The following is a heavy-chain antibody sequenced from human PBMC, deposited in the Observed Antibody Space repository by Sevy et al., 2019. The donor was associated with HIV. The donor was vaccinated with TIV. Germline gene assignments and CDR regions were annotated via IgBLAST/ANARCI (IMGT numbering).Heavy chain of an antibody. CDR2: ISSSGSRI. V-gene: IGHV3-48*03. Sequence: GGSLRLSCAASGFSFSNYEMNWVRQAPGKGLEWISYISSSGSRIYYADSVRGRFIISGDNAKNSLYLQMSSLRAEDTAVYYCARDLPPSATAVAHFDFWGQGTLVTVSS. D-gene: IGHD2-21*02. CDR3: ARDLPPSATAVAHFDF. CDR1: GFSFSNYE. J-gene: IGHJ4*02.